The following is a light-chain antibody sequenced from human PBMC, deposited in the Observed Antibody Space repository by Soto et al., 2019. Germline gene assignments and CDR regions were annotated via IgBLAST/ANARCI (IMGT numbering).Light chain of an antibody. CDR1: QSINSK. Sequence: EIVMTQSPATLSVSPGERATLSCRASQSINSKLAWYQQKPGQAPRLLIYGASMRATGIPARFSGSGSGTEFTLTISSLQSEDVAVYYCQQYNNWPPLTFGGGTKVEIK. CDR2: GAS. CDR3: QQYNNWPPLT. J-gene: IGKJ4*01. V-gene: IGKV3D-15*01.